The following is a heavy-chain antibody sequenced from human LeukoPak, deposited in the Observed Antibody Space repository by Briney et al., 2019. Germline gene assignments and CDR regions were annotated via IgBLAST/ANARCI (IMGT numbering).Heavy chain of an antibody. D-gene: IGHD2-15*01. CDR2: INHSGST. CDR3: ARGRRRYCSGGSCYSQRFDP. Sequence: RPSETLSLTCAVYGGSFSGYYWSWIRQPPGKGLEWIGEINHSGSTNYNPSLKSRVTISVDTSKNQFSLKLSSVTAADTAVYYCARGRRRYCSGGSCYSQRFDPWGQGTLVTVSS. V-gene: IGHV4-34*01. CDR1: GGSFSGYY. J-gene: IGHJ5*02.